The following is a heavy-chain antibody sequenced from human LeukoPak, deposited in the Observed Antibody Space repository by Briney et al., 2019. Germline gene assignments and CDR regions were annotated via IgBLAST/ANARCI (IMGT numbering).Heavy chain of an antibody. J-gene: IGHJ4*02. CDR2: INPSGGST. CDR3: ARAVLRYFDWSPGGNDY. Sequence: ASVTVSCKASGYTFTSYYMHWVRQAPGQGLEWMGIINPSGGSTSYAQKFQGRVTMTRDTSTSTVYMELSRLRSDDTAVYYCARAVLRYFDWSPGGNDYWGQGTLVTVSS. D-gene: IGHD3-9*01. CDR1: GYTFTSYY. V-gene: IGHV1-46*01.